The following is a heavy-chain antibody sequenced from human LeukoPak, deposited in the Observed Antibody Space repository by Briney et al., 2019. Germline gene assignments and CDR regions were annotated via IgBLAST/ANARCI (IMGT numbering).Heavy chain of an antibody. CDR3: AKDGGGTIFGMVIILHYMDV. V-gene: IGHV3-30*02. CDR1: GFTFSSYG. J-gene: IGHJ6*03. Sequence: GGSLRLSCAASGFTFSSYGMHWVRQAPGKGLEWVAFIRYDGSNKYYADSVKGRFTISRDNSKNTLYLQMNSLRAEDTALYYCAKDGGGTIFGMVIILHYMDVWGKGTTVTVSS. D-gene: IGHD3-3*01. CDR2: IRYDGSNK.